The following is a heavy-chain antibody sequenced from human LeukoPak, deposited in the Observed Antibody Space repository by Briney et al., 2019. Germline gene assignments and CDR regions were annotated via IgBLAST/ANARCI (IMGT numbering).Heavy chain of an antibody. V-gene: IGHV3-23*01. D-gene: IGHD3-22*01. CDR1: GFTFSSYA. CDR3: AKGGYYYDSSGYYYGNY. J-gene: IGHJ4*02. CDR2: ISNSGGRT. Sequence: GALRLSCAASGFTFSSYAMSWVRQAPGKGLEWVSSISNSGGRTFYTDSVKGRFTISRDNSKNTLYLQMNSLRAGDTAVYYCAKGGYYYDSSGYYYGNYWGQGTLVTVSS.